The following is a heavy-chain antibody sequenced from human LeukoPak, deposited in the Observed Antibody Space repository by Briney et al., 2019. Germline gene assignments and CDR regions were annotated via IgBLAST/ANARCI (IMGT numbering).Heavy chain of an antibody. CDR2: FDPEDGET. D-gene: IGHD3-10*01. J-gene: IGHJ6*02. CDR1: GYTLTELS. V-gene: IGHV1-24*01. Sequence: GASVKVSCKVSGYTLTELSMHWVRQAPGKGLEWMGGFDPEDGETIYAQKFQGRVTMTEDTSTDTAYMELSSLRSEDTAVYYCATDRLGITMVRGVPYYCYGMDVWGQGTTVTVSS. CDR3: ATDRLGITMVRGVPYYCYGMDV.